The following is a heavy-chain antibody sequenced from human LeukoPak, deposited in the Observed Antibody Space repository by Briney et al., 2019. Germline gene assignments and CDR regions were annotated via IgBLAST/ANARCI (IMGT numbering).Heavy chain of an antibody. J-gene: IGHJ4*02. CDR2: IIPIFGTA. D-gene: IGHD6-19*01. CDR3: AKSIAVAFYS. Sequence: GASVKVSCKASGYTFTSYDINWVRQAPGQGLEWMGGIIPIFGTANYAQKFQGRVTITADKSTHTAYMELSSLRSEHTAVYYCAKSIAVAFYSWGQGTLVTVSS. CDR1: GYTFTSYD. V-gene: IGHV1-69*06.